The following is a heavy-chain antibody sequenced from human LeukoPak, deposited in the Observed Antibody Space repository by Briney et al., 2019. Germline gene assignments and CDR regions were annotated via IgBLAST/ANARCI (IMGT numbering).Heavy chain of an antibody. Sequence: ASVKVSCKASGYTFTSYDINWVRQATGQGLEWMGWMNPNSGNTGYAQKFQGRVTITRNTSISTAYMELSSLRSEDTAVYYCARGSTKLWFGAYYYYGMDVWGQGTTVTVSS. CDR1: GYTFTSYD. J-gene: IGHJ6*02. CDR3: ARGSTKLWFGAYYYYGMDV. V-gene: IGHV1-8*01. D-gene: IGHD3-10*01. CDR2: MNPNSGNT.